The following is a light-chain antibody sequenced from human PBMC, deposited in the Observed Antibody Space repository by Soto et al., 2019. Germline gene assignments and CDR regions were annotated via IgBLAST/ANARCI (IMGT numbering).Light chain of an antibody. CDR1: QSVSSSY. V-gene: IGKV3-20*01. Sequence: EIVLTQSPGTLSLSPGERATLSCRASQSVSSSYLAWYQQKPGQAPRLLTYGASSRATGIPDRFSGSGSGTDFTLTISRLEPEDFAVYYCQQTRTFSQGTKV. CDR3: QQTRT. CDR2: GAS. J-gene: IGKJ1*01.